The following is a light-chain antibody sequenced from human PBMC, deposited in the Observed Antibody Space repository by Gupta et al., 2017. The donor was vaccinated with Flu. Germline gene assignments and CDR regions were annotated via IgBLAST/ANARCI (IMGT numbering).Light chain of an antibody. V-gene: IGKV3-20*01. Sequence: SPGTLSLSPGERATLSCRASQSVGSTYLAWYQQKPGQAPRLLIYGASSRATGFPDRFRGSGSGTDFTLTISRLEPEVFAVYYCQQYGSSPTFGQGTKLEIK. CDR2: GAS. CDR3: QQYGSSPT. CDR1: QSVGSTY. J-gene: IGKJ2*01.